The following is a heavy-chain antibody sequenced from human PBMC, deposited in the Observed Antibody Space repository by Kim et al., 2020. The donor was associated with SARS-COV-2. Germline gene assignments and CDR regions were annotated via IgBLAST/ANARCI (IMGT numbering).Heavy chain of an antibody. Sequence: ASVKVSCKASGYTFTGYYMHWVRQAPGQGLEWMGWINPNSGGTNYAQKFQGRVTMTRDTSISTAYMELSRLRSDDTAVYYCARRRGSRYYYYGMDVWGQGTTVTVSS. CDR1: GYTFTGYY. V-gene: IGHV1-2*02. J-gene: IGHJ6*02. CDR3: ARRRGSRYYYYGMDV. D-gene: IGHD3-10*01. CDR2: INPNSGGT.